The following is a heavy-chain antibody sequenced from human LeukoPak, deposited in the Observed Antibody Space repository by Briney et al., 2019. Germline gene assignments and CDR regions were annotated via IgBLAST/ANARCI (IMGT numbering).Heavy chain of an antibody. D-gene: IGHD6-6*01. CDR2: IKQDGSEK. V-gene: IGHV3-7*05. CDR1: GFTFSSYW. J-gene: IGHJ4*02. Sequence: PGGSLRLSCAASGFTFSSYWISWVRQAPGKGLEWMANIKQDGSEKYYVDSVKGRFTISRDNAKDSLYLQMNSLRAEDTAVYYCARDRDSSSSFDYWGQGTLVTVSS. CDR3: ARDRDSSSSFDY.